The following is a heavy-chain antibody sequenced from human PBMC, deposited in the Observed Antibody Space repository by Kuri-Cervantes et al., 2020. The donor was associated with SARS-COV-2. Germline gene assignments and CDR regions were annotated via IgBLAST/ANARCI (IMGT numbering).Heavy chain of an antibody. CDR3: AKDGAVAGGGIPHFDY. CDR1: GFTFSSYA. D-gene: IGHD6-19*01. Sequence: GGSLRLSCAASGFTFSSYAMSWVRQAPGKGLEWVSAISGSGGSTYYADSAKGRFTITRDNSKNTLYLQMNSRRAEDTAEYYCAKDGAVAGGGIPHFDYWGQGTLVTVSS. V-gene: IGHV3-23*01. J-gene: IGHJ4*02. CDR2: ISGSGGST.